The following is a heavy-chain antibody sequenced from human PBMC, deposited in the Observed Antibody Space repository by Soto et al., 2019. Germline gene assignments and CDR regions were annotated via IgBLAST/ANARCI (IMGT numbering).Heavy chain of an antibody. CDR1: GGTFSSYA. CDR3: ASAGLLVSRFYYYGMDV. CDR2: IIPIFGTA. V-gene: IGHV1-69*13. Sequence: SVKVSCKASGGTFSSYAISWVRQAPGQGLEWMGGIIPIFGTANYAQKFQGRVTITADESTSTAYMELSSLRSEDTAVYYCASAGLLVSRFYYYGMDVWGQGTTVTVSS. D-gene: IGHD6-6*01. J-gene: IGHJ6*02.